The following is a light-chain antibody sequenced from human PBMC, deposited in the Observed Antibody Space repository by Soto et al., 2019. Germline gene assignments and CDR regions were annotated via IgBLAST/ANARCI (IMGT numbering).Light chain of an antibody. J-gene: IGKJ1*01. V-gene: IGKV1-5*01. CDR3: QQYNSWWT. CDR2: DAS. Sequence: DIQMTQSPSTLSASVGDRVTITCRASQSISSWLAWYQQKPGKAPKLLIYDASSLESGVPSRFSGSGSGTEFTLIISSLHPDDFATYYCQQYNSWWTFGQGTKVEIK. CDR1: QSISSW.